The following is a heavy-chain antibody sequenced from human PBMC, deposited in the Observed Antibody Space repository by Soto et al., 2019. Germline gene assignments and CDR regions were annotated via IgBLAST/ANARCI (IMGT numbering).Heavy chain of an antibody. V-gene: IGHV1-2*04. D-gene: IGHD3-16*02. CDR2: INPNSGGT. J-gene: IGHJ4*02. CDR1: GYAFTGYY. Sequence: ASVKVSCKASGYAFTGYYMHWVRQAPGQGLEWMGWINPNSGGTNYAQKFQGWVTMTRDTSISTAYMELSRLRSDDTAVYYCASTSVHYDYIWGSYRLDYWGQGTLVTVSS. CDR3: ASTSVHYDYIWGSYRLDY.